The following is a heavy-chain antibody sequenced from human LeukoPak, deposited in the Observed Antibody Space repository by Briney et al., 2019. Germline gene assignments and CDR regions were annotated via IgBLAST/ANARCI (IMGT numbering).Heavy chain of an antibody. CDR2: ISSSGSTI. J-gene: IGHJ4*02. V-gene: IGHV3-48*04. Sequence: PGGSLRLSCAASGFTFSSYSMNWVRQAPGKGLEWVSYISSSGSTIYYADSVKGRFTISRDNAKNSLYLQMNSLRAEDTAVYYCARDLSGTMVRGPFGYWGQGTLVTVSS. CDR1: GFTFSSYS. D-gene: IGHD3-10*01. CDR3: ARDLSGTMVRGPFGY.